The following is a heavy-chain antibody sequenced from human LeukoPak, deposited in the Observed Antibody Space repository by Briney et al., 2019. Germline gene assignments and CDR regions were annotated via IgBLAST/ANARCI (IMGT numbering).Heavy chain of an antibody. V-gene: IGHV3-23*01. J-gene: IGHJ4*02. CDR3: AKDHTVSIRYYFDY. CDR1: GFTFSYYA. CDR2: IGGSGGST. D-gene: IGHD2-8*01. Sequence: GGSLRLSCAASGFTFSYYAMSWVRQAPGKGLEWVSAIGGSGGSTYYADSVKGRFTISRDNSKNTLYLQMNSLRAEDTAVYYCAKDHTVSIRYYFDYWGQGTLVTVSS.